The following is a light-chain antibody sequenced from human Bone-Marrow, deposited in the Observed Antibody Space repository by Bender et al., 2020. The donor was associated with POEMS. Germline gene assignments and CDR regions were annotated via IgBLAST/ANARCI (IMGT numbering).Light chain of an antibody. V-gene: IGLV1-40*01. Sequence: QSGLTQPPSVSGAPGQKVSISCSGSTSNIGAGYAVHWYQQLPGTVPKLVIYGDNKRPSGVPDRFSGSRSGTSASLAITGLQAEDEADYYCQSYDRSLNDGHVIFGGGTKVTVV. CDR1: TSNIGAGYA. CDR3: QSYDRSLNDGHVI. J-gene: IGLJ2*01. CDR2: GDN.